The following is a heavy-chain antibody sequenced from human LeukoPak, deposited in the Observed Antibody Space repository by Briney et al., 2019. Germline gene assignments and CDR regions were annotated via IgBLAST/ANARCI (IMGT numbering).Heavy chain of an antibody. D-gene: IGHD4-17*01. J-gene: IGHJ4*02. V-gene: IGHV1-69*04. CDR3: ARGHTVTSDLPFDY. Sequence: GASVKVSCKASGGTFISYAISWVRQAPGQGVEWMGRIITILGIANYAQKFQGRVTITADKSTSTAYMEMSRLRSEDTAVYYCARGHTVTSDLPFDYWGQGTLVTVSS. CDR2: IITILGIA. CDR1: GGTFISYA.